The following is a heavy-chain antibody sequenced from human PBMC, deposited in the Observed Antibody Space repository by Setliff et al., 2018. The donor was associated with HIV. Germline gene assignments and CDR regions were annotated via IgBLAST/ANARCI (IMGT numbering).Heavy chain of an antibody. V-gene: IGHV3-23*01. CDR1: GFNVTSNY. D-gene: IGHD2-8*01. CDR3: AKAKSSRMGPPFTDLDY. CDR2: ISGSGGST. J-gene: IGHJ4*02. Sequence: GSLRLSCATSGFNVTSNYMSWVRQAPGRGLEWVSAISGSGGSTYYADSVKGRFTISRDNSKNTLYLQMNSLRAEDTAAYYCAKAKSSRMGPPFTDLDYWGQGTQVTVSS.